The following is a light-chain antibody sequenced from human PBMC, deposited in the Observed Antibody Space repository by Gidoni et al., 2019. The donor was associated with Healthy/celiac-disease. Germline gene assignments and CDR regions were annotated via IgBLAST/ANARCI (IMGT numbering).Light chain of an antibody. CDR2: AAS. Sequence: DIQINQYPSSLYASVGDRVTITCRASQSISSYLNWYQQKPGKAPKLLIYAASSLQSGVPSRFSGSGSGTDFTLTISSLQPEDFATYYCQQSYSTPYTFGQGTKLEIK. CDR1: QSISSY. J-gene: IGKJ2*01. CDR3: QQSYSTPYT. V-gene: IGKV1-39*01.